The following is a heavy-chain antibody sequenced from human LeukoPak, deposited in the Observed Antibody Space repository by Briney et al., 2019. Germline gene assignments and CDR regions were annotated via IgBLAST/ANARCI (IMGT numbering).Heavy chain of an antibody. J-gene: IGHJ4*02. CDR2: MKEDGRVQ. CDR1: GFTFGSYW. D-gene: IGHD1-14*01. V-gene: IGHV3-7*05. CDR3: AREKNLGT. Sequence: PGGSLRLSCAASGFTFGSYWMSWVRQAPGKRLEGVATMKEDGRVQYYVDSVKGRFTISRDNVKNSVYLQMNSLRAEDTAVYYCAREKNLGTWGQGTLVTVSS.